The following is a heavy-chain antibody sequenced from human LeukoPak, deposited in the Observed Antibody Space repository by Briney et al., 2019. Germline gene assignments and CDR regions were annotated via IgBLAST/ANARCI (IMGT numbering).Heavy chain of an antibody. CDR2: ISYDGSNK. J-gene: IGHJ4*02. V-gene: IGHV3-30-3*01. D-gene: IGHD6-13*01. Sequence: PGGSLRLSCAASGFTFSSYAMHWVRQAPGKGLEWVAVISYDGSNKYYADSVKGRFTISRDNSKNTLYLQMNSLRAEDTAVYYCARDLLADGPSGYWGQGTLVTVSS. CDR3: ARDLLADGPSGY. CDR1: GFTFSSYA.